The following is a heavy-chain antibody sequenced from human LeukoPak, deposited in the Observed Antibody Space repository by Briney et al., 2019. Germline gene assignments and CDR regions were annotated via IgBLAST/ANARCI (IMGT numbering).Heavy chain of an antibody. CDR1: VFTFRVG. J-gene: IGHJ4*02. CDR2: ISYDGGDK. V-gene: IGHV3-30*03. Sequence: GGALRLSCAASVFTFRVGMHWVRQAPGKGLEWLAVISYDGGDKNYADFVKGRFTISRDNSKNTLDLEMNSLRVEDTAVYYCARYDGFPDYWGQGTLVTVSS. CDR3: ARYDGFPDY. D-gene: IGHD5-24*01.